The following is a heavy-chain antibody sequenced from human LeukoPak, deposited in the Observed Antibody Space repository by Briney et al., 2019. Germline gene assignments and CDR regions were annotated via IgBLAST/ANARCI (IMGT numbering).Heavy chain of an antibody. CDR1: AGSISSGDYY. D-gene: IGHD3-9*01. V-gene: IGHV4-30-4*01. CDR2: IYYSGST. J-gene: IGHJ4*02. Sequence: ASETLSLTCTVSAGSISSGDYYWSWIRQPPVKGLEWIGYIYYSGSTYYNPSLKSRVTISVDTSKNQFSLKLSSVTAADTAVYYCARAPRALRYFDWSPGPFDYWGQGTLVTVSS. CDR3: ARAPRALRYFDWSPGPFDY.